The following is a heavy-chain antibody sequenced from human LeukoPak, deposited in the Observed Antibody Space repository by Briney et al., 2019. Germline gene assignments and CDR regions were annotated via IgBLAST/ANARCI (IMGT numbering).Heavy chain of an antibody. J-gene: IGHJ4*02. Sequence: SETLSLTCTVSGGSISSHYWSWIRQPPGKGLEWIGYIYDSGSTNSNPSLKRRVTISVDKSKNQFSLKLSSVPAADTAVYYCARGIGTSYDSSGEGYSVDYWGQGTLVTVSS. CDR1: GGSISSHY. CDR2: IYDSGST. V-gene: IGHV4-59*11. D-gene: IGHD3-22*01. CDR3: ARGIGTSYDSSGEGYSVDY.